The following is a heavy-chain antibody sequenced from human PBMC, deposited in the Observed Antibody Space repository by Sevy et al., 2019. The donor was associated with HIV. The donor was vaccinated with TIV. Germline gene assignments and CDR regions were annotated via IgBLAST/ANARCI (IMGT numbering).Heavy chain of an antibody. CDR3: VSAPKRCTSTSCPFDAFYM. V-gene: IGHV3-11*01. CDR2: ISSSGTK. Sequence: GGSLRLSCAASGFIFSDYNYIIWIRQSPGKGLEWVSYISSSGTKYYRASVKGRFTVSRDNAKNSLYLQMNSLRVEDTALYYCVSAPKRCTSTSCPFDAFYMWGQGTMVTVSS. D-gene: IGHD2-2*01. J-gene: IGHJ3*02. CDR1: GFIFSDYNY.